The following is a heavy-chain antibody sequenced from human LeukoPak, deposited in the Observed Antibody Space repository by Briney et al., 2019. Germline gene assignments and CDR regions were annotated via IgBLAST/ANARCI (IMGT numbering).Heavy chain of an antibody. CDR2: IKQDRSEK. Sequence: GGSLRLSCAASGFTFTNYWMSWVRQAPGKGLELVANIKQDRSEKYYVDSVKGRFTISRDNAKNSLYLQMNSLRAEDTAVYYCARVGVTTDAFDIWGQGTMVTVSS. CDR1: GFTFTNYW. V-gene: IGHV3-7*01. D-gene: IGHD4-11*01. CDR3: ARVGVTTDAFDI. J-gene: IGHJ3*02.